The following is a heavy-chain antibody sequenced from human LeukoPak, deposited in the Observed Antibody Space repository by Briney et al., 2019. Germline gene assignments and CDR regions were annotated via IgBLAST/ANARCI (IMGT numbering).Heavy chain of an antibody. Sequence: GESLKISCKGSGYSYTNYWIAWVRQMPGKGLEWMGIIFIGDSDTRYIPSFQGQVTVTADKSISTAYMQWSSVEDSDATIYYCEGNNSGYPYLDYWGQGTLVTVSS. CDR1: GYSYTNYW. V-gene: IGHV5-51*01. J-gene: IGHJ4*02. CDR2: IFIGDSDT. D-gene: IGHD3-22*01. CDR3: EGNNSGYPYLDY.